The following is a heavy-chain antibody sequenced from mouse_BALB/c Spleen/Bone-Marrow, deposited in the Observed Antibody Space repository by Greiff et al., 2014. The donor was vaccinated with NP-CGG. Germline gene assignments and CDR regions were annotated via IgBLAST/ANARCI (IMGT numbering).Heavy chain of an antibody. CDR3: ARDSRSTVSHFDY. CDR2: IRNKANGYTT. V-gene: IGHV7-3*02. J-gene: IGHJ2*01. CDR1: GFTFTDYY. Sequence: EVQLVESGGGLVQPGGSLRLSCATSGFTFTDYYMNWVRQPPGKALVWLGFIRNKANGYTTEYSASVKGRFTISRDNSQSILYLQMNTRRAEDSATYYCARDSRSTVSHFDYWGQGTTLTVSS. D-gene: IGHD1-1*01.